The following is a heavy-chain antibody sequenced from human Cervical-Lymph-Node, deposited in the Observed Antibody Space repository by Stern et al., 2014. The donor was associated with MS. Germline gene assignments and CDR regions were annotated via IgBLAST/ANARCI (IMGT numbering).Heavy chain of an antibody. D-gene: IGHD6-19*01. J-gene: IGHJ4*02. CDR2: INPSGGST. CDR3: ASSVKGIAVAAPFDY. V-gene: IGHV1-46*01. CDR1: GYTFTSYY. Sequence: QVQLGQSGAEVKKPGASVKVSCKASGYTFTSYYMHWVRQAPGQGLEWMGIINPSGGSTSYAQKFQGRVTMTRDTSTSTVYMELSSLRSEDTAVYYCASSVKGIAVAAPFDYWGQGTLVTVSS.